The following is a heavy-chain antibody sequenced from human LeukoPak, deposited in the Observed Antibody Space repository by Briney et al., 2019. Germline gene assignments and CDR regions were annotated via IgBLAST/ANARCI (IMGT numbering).Heavy chain of an antibody. J-gene: IGHJ6*02. V-gene: IGHV3-53*01. Sequence: GESLRLSCAASGFAVSSHFMSWVRQAPRMGLEWVSVIYSDGSTYYADSVKGRFTISRDNSKNTLYLQMNSLRAEDTAVYYCAKDHMTNYYYYYGMDVWGQGTTVTVSS. CDR1: GFAVSSHF. CDR3: AKDHMTNYYYYYGMDV. CDR2: IYSDGST.